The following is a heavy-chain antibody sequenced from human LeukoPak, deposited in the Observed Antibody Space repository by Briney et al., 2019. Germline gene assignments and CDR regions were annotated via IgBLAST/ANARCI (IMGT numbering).Heavy chain of an antibody. CDR1: GFSFSDSY. Sequence: GGSLRLSCAASGFSFSDSYMTWIRQAPGKGLEWVSWISGSSSYTNYPDSVKGRFTISRDNAKNSLYLQMNSLRDEDTAVYYCARDGWELRDYWGQGTLVTVSS. V-gene: IGHV3-11*05. J-gene: IGHJ4*02. CDR3: ARDGWELRDY. CDR2: ISGSSSYT. D-gene: IGHD1-26*01.